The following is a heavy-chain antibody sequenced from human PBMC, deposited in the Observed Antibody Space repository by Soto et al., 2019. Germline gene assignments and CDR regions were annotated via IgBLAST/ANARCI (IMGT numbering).Heavy chain of an antibody. V-gene: IGHV3-30-3*01. D-gene: IGHD3-22*01. CDR2: ISYDGSNK. J-gene: IGHJ6*02. CDR3: ARDYHNVVYSSGYDSYGIYV. Sequence: PGGSLRLSCAASGFTFSSYAMHWVRQAPGRGLEWVAVISYDGSNKYYADSVKGRFTISRDNSKNTLYLQMNSLRAEDTAVYYCARDYHNVVYSSGYDSYGIYVRHQRCTVTIAS. CDR1: GFTFSSYA.